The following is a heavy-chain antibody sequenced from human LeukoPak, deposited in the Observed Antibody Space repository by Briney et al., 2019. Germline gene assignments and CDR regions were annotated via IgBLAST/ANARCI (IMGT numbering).Heavy chain of an antibody. CDR2: ISSSGSTI. CDR3: AREFQEGIVRGGNVDY. V-gene: IGHV3-11*01. Sequence: NPGGSLRLSCAASGFTFSDYCMSWIRQAPGKGLEWVSYISSSGSTIYYADSVKGRFTISRDNAKNSLFLQMNSLIADDTAVYYCAREFQEGIVRGGNVDYWGQGTLVTVSS. D-gene: IGHD3-10*01. CDR1: GFTFSDYC. J-gene: IGHJ4*02.